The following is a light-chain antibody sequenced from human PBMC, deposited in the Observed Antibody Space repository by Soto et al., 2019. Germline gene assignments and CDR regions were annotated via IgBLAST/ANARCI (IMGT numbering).Light chain of an antibody. CDR3: GKWDESLGAGV. J-gene: IGLJ2*01. CDR2: DDN. V-gene: IGLV1-51*01. CDR1: GSNIGRNY. Sequence: QSVLTQPASLSATPGEKVTISCSGRGSNIGRNYVSWYRQLPGTAPQLLIYDDNKRHSGVPDRLSGSRYGTSASLAIAGLQPGDEADYYCGKWDESLGAGVFGGGIKLTVL.